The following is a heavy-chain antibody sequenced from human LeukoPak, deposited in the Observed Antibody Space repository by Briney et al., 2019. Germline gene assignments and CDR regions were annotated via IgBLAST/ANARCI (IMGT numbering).Heavy chain of an antibody. J-gene: IGHJ5*02. D-gene: IGHD2-2*01. CDR2: FDPEDGET. Sequence: ASVKVSCKVSGYTLTELSMHWVRQAPGKGLEWMGGFDPEDGETIYAQKFQGRVTMTEDTSTDTAYMELSSLRSEDTAVYYCATERGGYCSSTSCYNWFDPWGQGTLVTVSS. CDR3: ATERGGYCSSTSCYNWFDP. CDR1: GYTLTELS. V-gene: IGHV1-24*01.